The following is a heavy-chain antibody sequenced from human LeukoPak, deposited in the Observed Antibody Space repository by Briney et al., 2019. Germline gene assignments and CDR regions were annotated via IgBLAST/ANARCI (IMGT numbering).Heavy chain of an antibody. J-gene: IGHJ6*02. CDR2: ISAYNGNT. CDR1: GYTFTSYG. Sequence: GASVKVSCKASGYTFTSYGISWVRQAPGQGLEWMGWISAYNGNTNYAQKLQGRVTMTTDTSTSTAYMELRSLRSDDTAVYYCARAWFGELSRYYYYYGMDVWGQGTTVTVSS. V-gene: IGHV1-18*01. D-gene: IGHD3-10*01. CDR3: ARAWFGELSRYYYYYGMDV.